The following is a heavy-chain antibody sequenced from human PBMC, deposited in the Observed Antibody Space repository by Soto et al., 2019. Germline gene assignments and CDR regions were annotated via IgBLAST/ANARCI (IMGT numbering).Heavy chain of an antibody. CDR3: ARDTRSIAAPFDP. Sequence: GASVKVSCKASGGTFSSYAISWVRQAPGQGLEWMGGIIPIFGTANYAQKFQGRVTITADESTSTAYMELSSLRSEDTAVYYCARDTRSIAAPFDPWGQGTLVTVSS. J-gene: IGHJ5*02. CDR2: IIPIFGTA. CDR1: GGTFSSYA. D-gene: IGHD6-6*01. V-gene: IGHV1-69*13.